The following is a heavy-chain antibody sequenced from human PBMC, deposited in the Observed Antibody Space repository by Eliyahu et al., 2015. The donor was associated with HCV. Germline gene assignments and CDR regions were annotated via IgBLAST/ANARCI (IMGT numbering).Heavy chain of an antibody. CDR1: GYTLXXLS. Sequence: QVQLVQSGAEVKKPGASVXVSCXVSGYTLXXLSMHWXRXAPGXGLEWMGGFDPEDGEXIYAQKFQGRVTMTEDTSTDTAYMELSSLRSEDTAVYYCATGPGSDIVATIARVAFDIWGQGTMVTVSS. D-gene: IGHD5-12*01. J-gene: IGHJ3*02. CDR2: FDPEDGEX. V-gene: IGHV1-24*01. CDR3: ATGPGSDIVATIARVAFDI.